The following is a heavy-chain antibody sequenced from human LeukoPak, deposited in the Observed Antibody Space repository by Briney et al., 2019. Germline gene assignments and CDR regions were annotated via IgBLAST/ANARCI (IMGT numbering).Heavy chain of an antibody. V-gene: IGHV3-48*01. Sequence: GGSLRLSCAASGFTFSSSNMNWIRQAPGKGLEWVSYISSSSRTTYYADSVKGRFTISRDNAKNSLYLQMNSLRAEDTAVYYCARDPYSSDYYGMDVWGQGTTVTVSS. CDR1: GFTFSSSN. D-gene: IGHD5-18*01. J-gene: IGHJ6*02. CDR3: ARDPYSSDYYGMDV. CDR2: ISSSSRTT.